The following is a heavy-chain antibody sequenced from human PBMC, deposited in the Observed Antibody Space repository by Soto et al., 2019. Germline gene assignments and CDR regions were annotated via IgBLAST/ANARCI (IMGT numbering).Heavy chain of an antibody. D-gene: IGHD6-25*01. V-gene: IGHV4-31*03. J-gene: IGHJ6*03. CDR3: ARCHGAAGYYYYMDV. CDR2: IYYSGST. CDR1: GGSISSGGYY. Sequence: SETLSLTCTVSGGSISSGGYYWSWIRQHPGKGLEWIGYIYYSGSTYYNPSLKSRVTISVDTSKNQFSLKLSSVTAADTAVYYCARCHGAAGYYYYMDVWGKGTTVTVSS.